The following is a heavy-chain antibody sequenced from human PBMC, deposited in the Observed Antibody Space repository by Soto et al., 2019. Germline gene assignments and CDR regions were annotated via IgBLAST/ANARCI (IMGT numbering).Heavy chain of an antibody. Sequence: ASVKVSCKASGYTFTGYGIVWVRQAPGQGLEWMGIINPSGGSTSYAQKFQGRVTMTRDTSTSTVYMELSSLRSEDTAVYYCAREADDNAFDIWGQGTMVTVSS. CDR1: GYTFTGYG. CDR2: INPSGGST. J-gene: IGHJ3*02. V-gene: IGHV1-46*01. CDR3: AREADDNAFDI. D-gene: IGHD3-22*01.